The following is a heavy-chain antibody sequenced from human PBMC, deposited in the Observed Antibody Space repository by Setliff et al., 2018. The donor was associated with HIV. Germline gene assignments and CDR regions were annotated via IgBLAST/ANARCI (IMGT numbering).Heavy chain of an antibody. CDR3: ARAHFLVAMTRNWFDP. Sequence: ASVKVSCKASGYTFTGYYMHWVRQAPGQGLEWMGRINPKSGGTNYAQKFQGRVTMTRDTSISTAYMEMNSLRSDDTAVYYCARAHFLVAMTRNWFDPWGQGTLVTVSS. D-gene: IGHD5-12*01. CDR2: INPKSGGT. V-gene: IGHV1-2*06. CDR1: GYTFTGYY. J-gene: IGHJ5*02.